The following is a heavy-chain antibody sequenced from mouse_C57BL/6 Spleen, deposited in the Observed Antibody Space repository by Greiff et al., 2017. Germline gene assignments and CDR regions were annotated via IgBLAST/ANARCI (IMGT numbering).Heavy chain of an antibody. Sequence: VQLQQSGPELVKPGASVKISCKASGYSFTDYNMNWVKQSHGKGLEWIGVINPNYGTTSYNQKFKGKDTLTVDQSSSTAYMQLNSLTSAASAVYYCAKNLRYAMDYWGQGTSVTVSS. V-gene: IGHV1-39*01. J-gene: IGHJ4*01. CDR3: AKNLRYAMDY. D-gene: IGHD1-1*01. CDR1: GYSFTDYN. CDR2: INPNYGTT.